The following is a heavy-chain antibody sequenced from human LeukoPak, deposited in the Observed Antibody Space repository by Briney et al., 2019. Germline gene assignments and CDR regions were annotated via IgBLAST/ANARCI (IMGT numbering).Heavy chain of an antibody. CDR3: ARGSRRWLQTFDY. Sequence: SETLSLTCTVSGGSISSSSYYWGWIRQPPGKGLEWIGSIYYSGSTYYNPSLKSRVTISVDTSKNQFSLKLSSVTAADTAVYYCARGSRRWLQTFDYWGQGTLVTVSS. V-gene: IGHV4-39*01. D-gene: IGHD5-24*01. CDR2: IYYSGST. J-gene: IGHJ4*02. CDR1: GGSISSSSYY.